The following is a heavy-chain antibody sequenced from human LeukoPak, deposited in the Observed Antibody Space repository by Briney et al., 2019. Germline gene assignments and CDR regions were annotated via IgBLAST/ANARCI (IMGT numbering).Heavy chain of an antibody. J-gene: IGHJ4*02. CDR3: ATGAGTLYDSSGYYYVALHY. V-gene: IGHV3-33*08. CDR2: IWYDGSNK. Sequence: GGSLRLSCAASGFTFSSYAMSWVRQAPGKGLEWVAVIWYDGSNKYYADSVKGRFTISRDNSKNTLYLQMNSLRAEDTAVYYCATGAGTLYDSSGYYYVALHYWGQGTLVTVSS. CDR1: GFTFSSYA. D-gene: IGHD3-22*01.